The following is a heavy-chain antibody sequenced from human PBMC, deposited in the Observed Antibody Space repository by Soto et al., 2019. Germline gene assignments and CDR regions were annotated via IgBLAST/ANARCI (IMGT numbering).Heavy chain of an antibody. J-gene: IGHJ6*02. CDR2: ISGYNGNT. CDR1: GYTFTNYG. Sequence: QVQVVQSGDEVKKPGASVKVSCKASGYTFTNYGFGWWQRAPGQGLEGMGWISGYNGNTKYAEKFQGRVTMTTDTSTSTAHMELRSLRSDDTAVYYCAREGQAPYYYYGMDVWGQGTAVTVSS. V-gene: IGHV1-18*01. CDR3: AREGQAPYYYYGMDV.